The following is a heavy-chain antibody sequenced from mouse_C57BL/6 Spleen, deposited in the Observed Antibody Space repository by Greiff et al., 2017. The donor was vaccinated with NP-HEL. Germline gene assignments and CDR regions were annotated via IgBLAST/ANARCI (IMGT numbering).Heavy chain of an antibody. CDR3: AKKDIYYGSSGYFDV. CDR2: IWRGGST. CDR1: GFSLTSYG. Sequence: VQWVESGPGLVQPSQSLSITCTVSGFSLTSYGVHWVRQSPGKGLEWLGVIWRGGSTDYNAAFMSRLSITKDNSKSQVFFKMNSLQADDTAIYYCAKKDIYYGSSGYFDVWGTGTTVTVSS. D-gene: IGHD1-1*01. J-gene: IGHJ1*03. V-gene: IGHV2-5*01.